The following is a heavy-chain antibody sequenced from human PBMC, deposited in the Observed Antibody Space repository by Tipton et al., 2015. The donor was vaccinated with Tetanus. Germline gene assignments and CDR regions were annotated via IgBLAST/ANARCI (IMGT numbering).Heavy chain of an antibody. J-gene: IGHJ4*02. CDR2: IYYSGST. V-gene: IGHV4-59*01. D-gene: IGHD6-13*01. CDR3: ARVEQQLEFDY. CDR1: GGSISSYY. Sequence: LRLSCTVSGGSISSYYWSWIRQPPGKGLEWIGYIYYSGSTNYNPSLKSRVTISVDTSKNQFSLKLNSVTAADTAVYYCARVEQQLEFDYWGQGTLVTVSS.